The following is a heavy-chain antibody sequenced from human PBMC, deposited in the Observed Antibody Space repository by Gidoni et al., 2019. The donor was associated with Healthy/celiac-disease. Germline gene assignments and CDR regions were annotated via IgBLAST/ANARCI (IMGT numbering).Heavy chain of an antibody. V-gene: IGHV3-21*01. CDR2: ISSSSSYI. CDR3: ARDVGRRITGTTFFDY. D-gene: IGHD1-7*01. CDR1: GFTFSSYS. Sequence: EVQLVESGGGLVKPGGSLRLSCAASGFTFSSYSMNWVRQAPGKGLEWVSSISSSSSYIYYADSVKGRFTISRDNAKNSLYLQMNSLRAEDTAVYYCARDVGRRITGTTFFDYWGQGTLVTVSS. J-gene: IGHJ4*02.